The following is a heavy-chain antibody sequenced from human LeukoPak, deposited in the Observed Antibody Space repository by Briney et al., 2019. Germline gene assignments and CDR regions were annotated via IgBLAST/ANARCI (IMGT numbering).Heavy chain of an antibody. V-gene: IGHV3-33*08. D-gene: IGHD3-3*01. CDR1: GFTFSSYG. CDR2: IWYGGSNK. CDR3: ARGRDFGVVYYYYYMDV. Sequence: PGGSLRLSCAASGFTFSSYGMHWVRQAPGKGLEWVAVIWYGGSNKYYADSVKGRFTISRDNSKNTLYLQMNSLRAEDTAVYYYARGRDFGVVYYYYYMDVWGKGTTVTVSS. J-gene: IGHJ6*03.